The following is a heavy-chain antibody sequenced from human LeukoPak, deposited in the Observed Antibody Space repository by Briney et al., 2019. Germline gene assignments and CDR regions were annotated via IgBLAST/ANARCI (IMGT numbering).Heavy chain of an antibody. CDR2: IIPPFGTV. Sequence: SVKVSCKASGGSFRSYGINWVRQAPGQGLEWMGGIIPPFGTVTYAQKFQGRVTFTEDKSTSTAYMELSSLKSEDTAVFYCARSAPYGESYYFAYWGQGTLVTVSS. J-gene: IGHJ4*02. V-gene: IGHV1-69*06. D-gene: IGHD4-17*01. CDR1: GGSFRSYG. CDR3: ARSAPYGESYYFAY.